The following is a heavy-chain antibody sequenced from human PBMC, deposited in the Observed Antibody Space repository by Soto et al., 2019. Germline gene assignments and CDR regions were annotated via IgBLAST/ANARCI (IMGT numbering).Heavy chain of an antibody. CDR1: GGSISSGGYY. V-gene: IGHV4-31*03. D-gene: IGHD3-22*01. CDR3: ARGPGITMIVEGGYYFDY. J-gene: IGHJ4*02. CDR2: IYYSGST. Sequence: PSETLSLTCTVSGGSISSGGYYWSWIRQHPGKGLEWIGYIYYSGSTYYNPSLKSRVTISVDTSKNQFSLKLSSVTAADTAVYYCARGPGITMIVEGGYYFDYWGQGTLVTVSS.